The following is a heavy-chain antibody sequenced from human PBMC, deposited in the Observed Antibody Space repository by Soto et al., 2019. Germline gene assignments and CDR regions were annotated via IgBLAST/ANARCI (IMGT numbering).Heavy chain of an antibody. CDR1: GYTFTGYG. Sequence: QVQLVQSGVEVEKPGASVKVSCKASGYTFTGYGVSWVRQAPGQGLEWMGWISAYNGNTNYAQKFQGRVTMTTDTSTSTAYMELRSLRSDDTAVYYCARDVPTVTTGGPDYWSQGTLVTVSS. D-gene: IGHD4-17*01. V-gene: IGHV1-18*01. CDR3: ARDVPTVTTGGPDY. CDR2: ISAYNGNT. J-gene: IGHJ4*02.